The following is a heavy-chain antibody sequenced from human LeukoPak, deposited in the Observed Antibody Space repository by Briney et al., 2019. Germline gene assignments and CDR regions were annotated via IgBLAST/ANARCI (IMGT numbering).Heavy chain of an antibody. V-gene: IGHV4-59*08. CDR2: IHYSGGIT. CDR3: ARVLAGSAFDI. Sequence: PSETLSLTCTVSGGSISSYYWSWIRQPPGKGLEWIGYIHYSGGITYYNPSLKSRVTISVDTSKNQFSLSLSSVTAADTAVYYCARVLAGSAFDIWGQGTMVTVSS. CDR1: GGSISSYY. D-gene: IGHD1-1*01. J-gene: IGHJ3*02.